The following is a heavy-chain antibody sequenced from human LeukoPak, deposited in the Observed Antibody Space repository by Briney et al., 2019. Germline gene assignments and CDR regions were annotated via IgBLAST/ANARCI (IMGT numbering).Heavy chain of an antibody. V-gene: IGHV4-34*01. CDR2: SNHSGST. Sequence: SETLSLTCAVYGGSFSGYYWSWIRQPPGNGLEWIGESNHSGSTNYNPSLNRRVTICVATSKNQSSLKLSPVPAADTAVYYCARGLGYSYGFGKYYFDYWGQGTLVTVSS. J-gene: IGHJ4*02. CDR3: ARGLGYSYGFGKYYFDY. D-gene: IGHD5-18*01. CDR1: GGSFSGYY.